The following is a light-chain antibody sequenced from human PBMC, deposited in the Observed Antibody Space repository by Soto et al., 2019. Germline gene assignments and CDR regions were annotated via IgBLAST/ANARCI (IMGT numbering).Light chain of an antibody. Sequence: QSVLTQSPSASGTPGQRVTISCSGSASTIGRNYVYWYQQLPGTAPKLLIYRNIQRPSGVPDRFSGSKSGTSASLAISGLRSEDEADYYCAAWDDNLSGLYVFGAGTKVTVL. V-gene: IGLV1-47*01. CDR2: RNI. J-gene: IGLJ1*01. CDR3: AAWDDNLSGLYV. CDR1: ASTIGRNY.